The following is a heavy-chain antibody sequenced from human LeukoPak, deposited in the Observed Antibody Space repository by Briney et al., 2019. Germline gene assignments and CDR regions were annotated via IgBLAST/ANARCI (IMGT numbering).Heavy chain of an antibody. J-gene: IGHJ5*02. CDR3: ARVRAYCGGDCYSNSFDP. Sequence: SVTVSCMASGGTFSSYIISGVRQAPGQGLEWMGRIIPILGIANYAQKFQGRVTITADKSTSTAYMELSSLRSEDTAVYYCARVRAYCGGDCYSNSFDPWGQGALVTVSS. CDR1: GGTFSSYI. CDR2: IIPILGIA. V-gene: IGHV1-69*02. D-gene: IGHD2-21*02.